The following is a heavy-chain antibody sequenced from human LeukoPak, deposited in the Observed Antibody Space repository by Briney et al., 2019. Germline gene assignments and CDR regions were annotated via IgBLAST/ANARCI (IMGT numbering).Heavy chain of an antibody. D-gene: IGHD3-16*02. CDR3: ARSLMITFGGVIVPIDY. Sequence: GGSLRLSCAASGFTFSSHSMNWVRQAPGKGLEWVSSISSSSSYIYYADSVKGRFTISRDNAKNSLYLQMNSLRAEDTAVYYCARSLMITFGGVIVPIDYWGQGTLVTVSS. CDR1: GFTFSSHS. V-gene: IGHV3-21*01. CDR2: ISSSSSYI. J-gene: IGHJ4*02.